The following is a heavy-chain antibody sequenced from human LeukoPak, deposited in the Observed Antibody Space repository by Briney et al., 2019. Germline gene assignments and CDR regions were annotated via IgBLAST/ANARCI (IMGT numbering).Heavy chain of an antibody. CDR3: ARDYYTSGSPNDR. V-gene: IGHV3-74*01. CDR2: INSDGGST. D-gene: IGHD3-10*01. CDR1: GFTFSTYW. J-gene: IGHJ5*02. Sequence: GGSLRLSCAASGFTFSTYWMHWVRQAPGKGLVWLSRINSDGGSTNYADSVKGRFTISRDNAKNTLYLQMNSLRAEDTAVYCCARDYYTSGSPNDRWGQGTLVTVSS.